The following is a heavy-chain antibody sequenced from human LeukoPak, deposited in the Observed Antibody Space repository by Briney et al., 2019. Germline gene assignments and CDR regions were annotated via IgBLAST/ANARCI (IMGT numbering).Heavy chain of an antibody. CDR2: ITTSSTYM. J-gene: IGHJ6*03. D-gene: IGHD6-19*01. CDR1: GFTFSAYN. V-gene: IGHV3-21*01. CDR3: ARDPYSGGYGAYYYYYMDV. Sequence: GGSLRLSCAASGFTFSAYNMNWVRRTPGKGLEWVSSITTSSTYMFYADSVRGRFTISRDNAENSLYLQMNSLRDEDTAVYYCARDPYSGGYGAYYYYYMDVWGKGTAVTVSS.